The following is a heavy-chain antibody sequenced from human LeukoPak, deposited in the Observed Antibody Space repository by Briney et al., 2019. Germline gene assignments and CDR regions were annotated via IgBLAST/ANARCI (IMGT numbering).Heavy chain of an antibody. CDR2: IYYSGST. V-gene: IGHV4-59*01. CDR1: GGSISSYY. D-gene: IGHD3-10*01. J-gene: IGHJ6*02. CDR3: ARVPMVRGVDPIYYYYYGMDV. Sequence: SETLSLTCTVSGGSISSYYWSWTRQPPGKGLEWIGYIYYSGSTNYNPSLKSRVTISVDTSKNQFSLKLSSVTAADTAVYYCARVPMVRGVDPIYYYYYGMDVWGQGTTVTVSS.